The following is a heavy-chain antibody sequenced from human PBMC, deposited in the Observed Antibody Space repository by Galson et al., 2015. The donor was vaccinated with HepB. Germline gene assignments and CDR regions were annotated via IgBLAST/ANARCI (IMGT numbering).Heavy chain of an antibody. D-gene: IGHD3-3*01. V-gene: IGHV1-69*13. CDR2: IVPIFGTA. J-gene: IGHJ6*03. CDR1: GGTFSSYA. CDR3: ARARITIFGVVTPGDYYYYMDV. Sequence: VKVSCKASGGTFSSYAISWVRQAPGQGLEWMGGIVPIFGTANYAQKFQGRVTITADESTSTAYMELSSLKSEDTAVYYCARARITIFGVVTPGDYYYYMDVWGKGTTVTVSS.